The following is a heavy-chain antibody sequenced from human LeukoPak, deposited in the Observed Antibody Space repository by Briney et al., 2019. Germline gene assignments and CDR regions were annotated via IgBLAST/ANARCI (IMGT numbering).Heavy chain of an antibody. J-gene: IGHJ5*02. CDR2: ISGSGGST. V-gene: IGHV3-23*01. CDR1: GFTFSSYA. CDR3: AKDRIAVAAGYSWFDP. D-gene: IGHD6-19*01. Sequence: GGSLRLSCAASGFTFSSYAMSWVRQAPGKGLEWVSAISGSGGSTYYADSVKGRFTISRDNSKNTLYLQMNSLRAEDTAVYYCAKDRIAVAAGYSWFDPWGQGTLVTVPS.